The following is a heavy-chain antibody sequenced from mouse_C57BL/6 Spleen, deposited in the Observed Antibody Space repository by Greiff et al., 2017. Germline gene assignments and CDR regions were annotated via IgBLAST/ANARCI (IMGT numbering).Heavy chain of an antibody. CDR1: GYSITSGYY. CDR3: ARGGGYGVHFDY. V-gene: IGHV3-6*01. D-gene: IGHD1-2*01. J-gene: IGHJ2*01. CDR2: ISYDGSN. Sequence: EVKVEESGPGLVKPSQSLSLTCSVTGYSITSGYYWNWIRQFPGNKLEWMGYISYDGSNNYNPSLKNRISITRDTSKNQFFLKLNSVTTEDTATYYCARGGGYGVHFDYWGQGTTLTVSS.